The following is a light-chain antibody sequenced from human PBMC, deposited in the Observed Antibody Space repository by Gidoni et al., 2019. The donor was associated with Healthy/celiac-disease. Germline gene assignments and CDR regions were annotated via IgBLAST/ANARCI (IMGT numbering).Light chain of an antibody. V-gene: IGKV3-15*01. Sequence: EIVMTQSPATLSVSPGERATLSCRASQSVRSNLAWYQQKPGQAPRLLIYGASTRATGIPARFSGSGSGTEFTLTISSLQSEDFAVYYCQQYNNLVTFGQGTKVEIK. CDR2: GAS. CDR1: QSVRSN. CDR3: QQYNNLVT. J-gene: IGKJ1*01.